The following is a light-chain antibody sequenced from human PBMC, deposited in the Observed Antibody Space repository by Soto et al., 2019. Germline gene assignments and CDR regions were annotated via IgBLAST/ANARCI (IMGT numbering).Light chain of an antibody. J-gene: IGKJ4*01. CDR3: QQYYHWPLT. CDR1: QSISSD. Sequence: EIVMTQSPATLSVSPGERATLSCRASQSISSDLAWYQQKPGQAPRLLIYDASTRATGIPARFSGSGSGTEFTLTISSLQSEEFAVYYCQQYYHWPLTFGGGTKVEIK. CDR2: DAS. V-gene: IGKV3-15*01.